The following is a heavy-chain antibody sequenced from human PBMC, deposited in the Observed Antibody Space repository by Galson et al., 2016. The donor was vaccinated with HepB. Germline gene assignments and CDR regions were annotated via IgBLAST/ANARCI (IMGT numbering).Heavy chain of an antibody. Sequence: SLRLSCAASGFTFSTYGMHWVRQAPGKGLEWVAVISYDGDTKYHADSVTGRLTISRDNSKNTLYLQMHRLRFEDTAVYYCASDPRQWQRGYNYGFEYWGQGTLVSVSS. V-gene: IGHV3-30*03. CDR1: GFTFSTYG. D-gene: IGHD5-18*01. CDR2: ISYDGDTK. CDR3: ASDPRQWQRGYNYGFEY. J-gene: IGHJ4*02.